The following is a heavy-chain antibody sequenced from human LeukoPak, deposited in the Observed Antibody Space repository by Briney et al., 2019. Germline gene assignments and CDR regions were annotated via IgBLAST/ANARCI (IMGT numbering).Heavy chain of an antibody. CDR3: AREGQDTMIVVVIPFDY. Sequence: PGRSLRLSCAASGFTFSSYAMHWVRQAPGKGLEWVAVISYGGSNKYYADSVKGRFTISRDNSKNTLYLQMNSLRAEDTAVYYCAREGQDTMIVVVIPFDYWGQGTLVTVSS. J-gene: IGHJ4*02. V-gene: IGHV3-30*04. D-gene: IGHD3-22*01. CDR1: GFTFSSYA. CDR2: ISYGGSNK.